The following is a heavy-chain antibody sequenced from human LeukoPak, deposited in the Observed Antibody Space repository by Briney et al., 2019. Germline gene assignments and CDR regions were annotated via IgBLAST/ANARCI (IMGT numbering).Heavy chain of an antibody. Sequence: SETLSLTCTVSGGSVSSGSYYWSWIRQPPGKGLEWIGYIYYSGSTNYNPSLKSRVTISVDTSKNQFSLKLSSVTAADTAVYYCARGSSSWYLIFDYWGQGALVTVSS. CDR2: IYYSGST. V-gene: IGHV4-61*01. D-gene: IGHD6-13*01. CDR1: GGSVSSGSYY. J-gene: IGHJ4*02. CDR3: ARGSSSWYLIFDY.